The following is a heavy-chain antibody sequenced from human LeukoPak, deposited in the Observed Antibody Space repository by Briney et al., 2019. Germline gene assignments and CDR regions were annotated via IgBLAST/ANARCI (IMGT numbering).Heavy chain of an antibody. CDR2: INHSGST. CDR1: GGSFSGYY. D-gene: IGHD6-6*01. V-gene: IGHV4-34*01. J-gene: IGHJ6*03. Sequence: SETLSLTCAVYGGSFSGYYWSWIRQPPGKGLEWIGEINHSGSTNYNPSLKSRVTISVDTSKNQFSLKLSSVTAADTAVYYCARRPVRAYYYYYMDVWGKGTTVTVSS. CDR3: ARRPVRAYYYYYMDV.